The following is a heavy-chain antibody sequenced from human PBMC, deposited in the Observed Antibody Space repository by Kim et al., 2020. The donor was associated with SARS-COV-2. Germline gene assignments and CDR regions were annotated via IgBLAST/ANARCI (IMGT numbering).Heavy chain of an antibody. D-gene: IGHD5-12*01. J-gene: IGHJ4*02. V-gene: IGHV4-59*08. CDR3: ARRHTGGYSVYHFDY. CDR2: VYYSGTT. Sequence: SETLSLTCSASGGSMNNFYWTWIRQPPQKGLEWIGYVYYSGTTNYNSSLRGRVTISVDKSMNQFSLMLTSVTAADTAVYYCARRHTGGYSVYHFDYWGQGALVTVSS. CDR1: GGSMNNFY.